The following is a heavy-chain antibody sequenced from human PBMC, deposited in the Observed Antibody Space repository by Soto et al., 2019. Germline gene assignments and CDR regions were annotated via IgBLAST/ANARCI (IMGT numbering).Heavy chain of an antibody. J-gene: IGHJ5*02. D-gene: IGHD1-1*01. CDR3: AKDQLGSWFYP. CDR2: ISGSGGST. V-gene: IGHV3-23*01. Sequence: GGSLRLSCAASGFTFSSYAMSWVRQAPGKGLEWVSAISGSGGSTYYADSVKGRFTISRDNSKNTLYLQMNSLRAEDTAVYSCAKDQLGSWFYPLGQGTLVTVSS. CDR1: GFTFSSYA.